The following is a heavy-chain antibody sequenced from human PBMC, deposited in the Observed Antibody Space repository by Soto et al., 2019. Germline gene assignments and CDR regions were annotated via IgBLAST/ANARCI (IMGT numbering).Heavy chain of an antibody. V-gene: IGHV1-69*01. D-gene: IGHD5-18*01. Sequence: QVQLVQSGAEVKKPGSSVTVSCKASGDTLSTHGISWVRQAPGQGLEWMGGTIPIIGTTDYAEKFQGRVTITADESTTTSYMELSSLRPDDNAGYYCAAGDRSDTGDHWGQGPLVTVSS. CDR2: TIPIIGTT. CDR1: GDTLSTHG. CDR3: AAGDRSDTGDH. J-gene: IGHJ4*02.